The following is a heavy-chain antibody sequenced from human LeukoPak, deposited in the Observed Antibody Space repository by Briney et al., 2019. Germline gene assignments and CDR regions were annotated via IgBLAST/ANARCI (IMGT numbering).Heavy chain of an antibody. D-gene: IGHD2-2*01. V-gene: IGHV2-5*02. CDR3: ARVGYCSSTSCYGLGYNWFDP. CDR2: IYWDDDK. J-gene: IGHJ5*02. CDR1: GFSLSTSGVG. Sequence: ESGPTLVKPTQTLTLTCTFSGFSLSTSGVGVGWIRQPPGKALEWLALIYWDDDKRYSPSLKSRLTITKDTSKNQVVLTMTNMDPVDTATYYCARVGYCSSTSCYGLGYNWFDPWGQGTLVTVSS.